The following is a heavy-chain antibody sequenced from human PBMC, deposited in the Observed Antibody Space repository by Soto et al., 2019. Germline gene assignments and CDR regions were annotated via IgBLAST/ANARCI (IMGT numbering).Heavy chain of an antibody. D-gene: IGHD1-26*01. CDR3: ARARGAAHRH. V-gene: IGHV4-34*01. CDR2: INHSGST. CDR1: GGSFSGYY. J-gene: IGHJ4*02. Sequence: QVQLQQWGAGLLKPSETLSLTCAVYGGSFSGYYWSWIRQPPGKGLESIGEINHSGSTNYNPSLKSRVTISVDTSKNQFSLKLSSVTAADTAVYYCARARGAAHRHWGQGTLVTVSS.